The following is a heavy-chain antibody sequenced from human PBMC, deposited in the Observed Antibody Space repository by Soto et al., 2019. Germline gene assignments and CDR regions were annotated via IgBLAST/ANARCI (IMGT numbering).Heavy chain of an antibody. CDR1: GGTFSSYA. Sequence: SVKVSCKASGGTFSSYAISWVRQAPGQGLEWMGGIIPIFGTANYAQKFQGRVTITADESTSTAYMELSSLRSEDTAVYYCARGAYYYDSSGYYRTFDYWGQGTLVTVSS. V-gene: IGHV1-69*13. D-gene: IGHD3-22*01. J-gene: IGHJ4*02. CDR2: IIPIFGTA. CDR3: ARGAYYYDSSGYYRTFDY.